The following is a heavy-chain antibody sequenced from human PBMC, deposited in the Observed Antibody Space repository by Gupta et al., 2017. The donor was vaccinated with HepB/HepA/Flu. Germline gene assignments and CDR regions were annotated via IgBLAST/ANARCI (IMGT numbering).Heavy chain of an antibody. CDR3: ARIPLDLDF. CDR2: IMRRGSTI. Sequence: EVQLVESGGGLVQPGGSLRLSCAASGFTFSFYEMNWVRQAPGKGLEWVAYIMRRGSTIYYAESVKGRFIISRDNAKNSLYLQMHCLRAEDTAVYYCARIPLDLDFWSQGTLVTVSS. CDR1: GFTFSFYE. D-gene: IGHD2-21*01. J-gene: IGHJ4*02. V-gene: IGHV3-48*03.